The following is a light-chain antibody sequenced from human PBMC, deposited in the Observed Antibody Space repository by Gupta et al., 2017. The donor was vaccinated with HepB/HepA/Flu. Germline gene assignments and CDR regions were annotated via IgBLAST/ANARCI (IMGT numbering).Light chain of an antibody. J-gene: IGKJ1*01. CDR2: EAS. CDR1: QTGLYNYERKNY. Sequence: DIVLTQSPESLAVSLGERATINCKSSQTGLYNYERKNYLAWYQQKPGQPPKVLIYEASIRAAGVPDTFSGRGSGTDFTLTVSTLQAEDVAVYYCQQDYSVPRTFGQGTKLEI. CDR3: QQDYSVPRT. V-gene: IGKV4-1*01.